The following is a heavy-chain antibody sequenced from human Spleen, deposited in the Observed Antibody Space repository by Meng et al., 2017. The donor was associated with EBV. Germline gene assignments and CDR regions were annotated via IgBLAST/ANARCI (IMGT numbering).Heavy chain of an antibody. J-gene: IGHJ4*02. Sequence: QVQPQESGPGLVEPSQTLSLTCTVSGGSFSTGGYYWSWIRQPPGKGLEWIGYISNIGRTYYNPSLKSRVTISVDTSKKQFSLKLSSVTAADTAVYYCARDVGRDYFDPWGRGTLVTASS. CDR2: ISNIGRT. V-gene: IGHV4-30-4*01. CDR3: ARDVGRDYFDP. CDR1: GGSFSTGGYY.